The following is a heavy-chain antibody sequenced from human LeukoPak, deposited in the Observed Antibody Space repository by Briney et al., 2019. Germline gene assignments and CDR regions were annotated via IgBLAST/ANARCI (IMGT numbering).Heavy chain of an antibody. D-gene: IGHD1-26*01. Sequence: GGSLRLSCAASGFTYSTYAMNWVRQAPGKGLEWVSSISGSGGSTYYADSVKGRFTISRDNSKNTLYLQMNSLRADDTAVYCCARESSGSYFEYWGQGSLVTVSS. CDR2: ISGSGGST. CDR1: GFTYSTYA. CDR3: ARESSGSYFEY. V-gene: IGHV3-23*01. J-gene: IGHJ4*02.